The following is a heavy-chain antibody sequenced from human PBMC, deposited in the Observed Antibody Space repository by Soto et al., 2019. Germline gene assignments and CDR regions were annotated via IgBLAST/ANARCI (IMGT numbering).Heavy chain of an antibody. J-gene: IGHJ4*02. CDR1: GGSISSYY. Sequence: SETLSLTCTVSGGSISSYYWSWIRQPPGKGLEWIGYIYYSGSTNYNPSLKSRVTISVDTFKNQFSLKLIFVTAADTCVYYCPDVQYFWGQGFLVTVSA. V-gene: IGHV4-59*12. CDR2: IYYSGST. CDR3: PDVQYF. D-gene: IGHD1-1*01.